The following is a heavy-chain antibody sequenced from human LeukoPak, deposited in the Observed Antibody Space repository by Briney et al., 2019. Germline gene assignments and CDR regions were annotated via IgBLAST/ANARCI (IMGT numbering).Heavy chain of an antibody. CDR1: GYTFTGYY. Sequence: ASVPVSFTASGYTFTGYYMHWVRQAPGQGLEWMGWINPNSGGTNYAQKFQGRVTMTRETSISTAYMELSRLRSDDTAVYYCARDREALNTDYYFDYWGQGTLVTVSS. D-gene: IGHD1-26*01. CDR2: INPNSGGT. V-gene: IGHV1-2*02. CDR3: ARDREALNTDYYFDY. J-gene: IGHJ4*02.